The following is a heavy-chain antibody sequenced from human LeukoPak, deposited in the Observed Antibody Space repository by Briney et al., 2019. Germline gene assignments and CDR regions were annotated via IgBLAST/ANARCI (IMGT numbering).Heavy chain of an antibody. CDR1: GASISGYY. J-gene: IGHJ4*02. CDR2: MYYSGST. D-gene: IGHD6-19*01. V-gene: IGHV4-59*01. CDR3: ARLPGIAVSGKAVDY. Sequence: KASETLSLTCTVSGASISGYYWSWIRQPPGKGLEWIGYMYYSGSTNYNPSLKSRVTISVGTSKNQFSLKLSSVTAADTAVYYCARLPGIAVSGKAVDYWGQGTLVTVSS.